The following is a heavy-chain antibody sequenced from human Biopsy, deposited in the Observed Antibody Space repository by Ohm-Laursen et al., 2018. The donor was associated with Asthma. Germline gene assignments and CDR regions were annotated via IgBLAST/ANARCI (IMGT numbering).Heavy chain of an antibody. Sequence: SSLRLSCAAAGFPFSNYVMSWVRQAPGKGLEWVAVIWYDGGNKYYADSVKGRFIISRDNSKNTLYLQMNSLRAEDTAVYYCARDIVATMIGYYYYGMDVWGQGTTVTVSS. CDR1: GFPFSNYV. J-gene: IGHJ6*02. V-gene: IGHV3-33*08. CDR2: IWYDGGNK. D-gene: IGHD5-12*01. CDR3: ARDIVATMIGYYYYGMDV.